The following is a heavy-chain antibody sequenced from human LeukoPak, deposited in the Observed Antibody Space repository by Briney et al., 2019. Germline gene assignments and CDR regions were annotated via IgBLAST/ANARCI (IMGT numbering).Heavy chain of an antibody. CDR2: IIPIFGTA. V-gene: IGHV1-69*05. CDR3: ARGGSSSWYVTFDY. CDR1: GGTFSSYA. J-gene: IGHJ4*02. Sequence: ASVKVSCKASGGTFSSYAISWVRQAPGQGLEWMGRIIPIFGTANYAQKFQGRVTITTDESTSTAYMELSGLRSEDTAVYYCARGGSSSWYVTFDYWGQGTLVTVSS. D-gene: IGHD6-13*01.